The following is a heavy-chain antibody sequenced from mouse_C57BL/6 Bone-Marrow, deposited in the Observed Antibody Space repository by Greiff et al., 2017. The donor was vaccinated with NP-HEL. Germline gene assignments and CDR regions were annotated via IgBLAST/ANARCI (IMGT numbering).Heavy chain of an antibody. CDR1: GYTFTSYW. V-gene: IGHV1-69*01. CDR3: AREGGYDYDGGLYFDY. Sequence: VQLQQPGAELVMPGASVKLSCKASGYTFTSYWMHWVKQSPGQGLEWIGEIDPSDSYTNYNQKFKGKSTLTVDKSSSTAYMQISSLTTEDTAVYYCAREGGYDYDGGLYFDYWGQGTTLTVSS. CDR2: IDPSDSYT. J-gene: IGHJ2*01. D-gene: IGHD2-4*01.